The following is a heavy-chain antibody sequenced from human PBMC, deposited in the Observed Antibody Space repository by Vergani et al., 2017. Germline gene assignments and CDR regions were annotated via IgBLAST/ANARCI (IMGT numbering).Heavy chain of an antibody. CDR2: ISSSSSYI. J-gene: IGHJ4*02. CDR1: GFTFSSYA. D-gene: IGHD1-7*01. Sequence: EVQLVESGGGLVQPGGSLRLSCAASGFTFSSYAMSWVRQAPGKGLEWVSSISSSSSYIYYADSVKGRFTISRDNAKNSLYLQMNSLRAEDTAVYYCARDLDWNSGVDYWGQGTLVTVSS. CDR3: ARDLDWNSGVDY. V-gene: IGHV3-21*01.